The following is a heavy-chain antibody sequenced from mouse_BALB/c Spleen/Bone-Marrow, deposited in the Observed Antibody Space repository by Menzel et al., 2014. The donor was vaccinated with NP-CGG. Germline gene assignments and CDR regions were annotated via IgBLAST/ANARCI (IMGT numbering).Heavy chain of an antibody. CDR3: ARSGSSSGYFDY. D-gene: IGHD1-1*01. V-gene: IGHV5-17*02. CDR2: ISSGSSTI. CDR1: GFTFSSFG. J-gene: IGHJ2*01. Sequence: EAQGVESGGGSVQPGGSRKLSCAASGFTFSSFGMHWVRQAPEKGLEWVAYISSGSSTIYYADTVMGRFTVSRDNPKNTLFLQMTSLRSEDTAMYYCARSGSSSGYFDYWGQGTTLTVSS.